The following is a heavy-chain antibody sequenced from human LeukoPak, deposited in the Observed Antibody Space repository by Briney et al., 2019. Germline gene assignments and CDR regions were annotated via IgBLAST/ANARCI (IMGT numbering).Heavy chain of an antibody. CDR1: GFTFSSYG. V-gene: IGHV3-30*03. CDR2: ISYDGSNK. Sequence: PGRSLRLSCAASGFTFSSYGMHWVRQAPGKGLEWVAVISYDGSNKYYADPVKGRFTISRDNSKNTLYLQMNSLRAEDTAVYYCARDRPRDGYNGYYYYGMDVWGQGTTVTVSS. CDR3: ARDRPRDGYNGYYYYGMDV. J-gene: IGHJ6*02. D-gene: IGHD5-24*01.